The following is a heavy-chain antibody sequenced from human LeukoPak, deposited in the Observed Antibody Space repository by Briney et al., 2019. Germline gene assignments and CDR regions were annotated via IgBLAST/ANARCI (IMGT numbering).Heavy chain of an antibody. Sequence: LVEFGGGVVQPGRSLRLSCAASGFTFRSYGMHWVRQAPGKGLEWVAVISYDGSNKHYVDSVKGRFSISRDNSKNTVYLQMNSLRAEDTAVYYCAKDNYGADYWGQGTLVTVSS. D-gene: IGHD4-17*01. CDR2: ISYDGSNK. CDR1: GFTFRSYG. V-gene: IGHV3-30*18. CDR3: AKDNYGADY. J-gene: IGHJ4*02.